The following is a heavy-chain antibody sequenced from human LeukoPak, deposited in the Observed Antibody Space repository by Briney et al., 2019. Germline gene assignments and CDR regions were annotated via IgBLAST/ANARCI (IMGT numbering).Heavy chain of an antibody. CDR2: IYSGGST. V-gene: IGHV3-66*01. CDR1: GFTVSSNY. D-gene: IGHD3-22*01. CDR3: ASGAYYYDSSGYSGAFDI. J-gene: IGHJ3*02. Sequence: GSLRLSCPASGFTVSSNYMSWVRQAPGKGLEWVSVIYSGGSTYYADSVKGRFTISRDNSKNTLYLQMNSLRAEDTAVYYCASGAYYYDSSGYSGAFDIWGQGTMVTVSS.